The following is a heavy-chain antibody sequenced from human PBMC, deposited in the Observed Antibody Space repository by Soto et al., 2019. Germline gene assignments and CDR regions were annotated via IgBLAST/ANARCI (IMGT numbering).Heavy chain of an antibody. J-gene: IGHJ3*02. CDR1: GFTFSSYG. Sequence: RRLSCAASGFTFSSYGMHWVRQAPGKGLEWVAVISYDGSNKYYADSVKGRFTISRDNSKNTLYLQMNSLRAEDTAVYYCAPDPLYAAFDIWGQGTMVTVSS. CDR2: ISYDGSNK. V-gene: IGHV3-30*03. CDR3: APDPLYAAFDI. D-gene: IGHD3-16*01.